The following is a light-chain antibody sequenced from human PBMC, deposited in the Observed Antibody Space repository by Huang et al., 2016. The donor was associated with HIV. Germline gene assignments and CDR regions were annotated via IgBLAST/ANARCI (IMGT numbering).Light chain of an antibody. J-gene: IGKJ1*01. Sequence: DIQMTQSPSTLSASVGARVSITCRASQSISSWLAWYQQKPGKAPKLLIYQASSLQNGVPSRFSGRGSGTEFTLTISSLQPDDFATYYCQQYDSYSRWTFGQGTKVEVK. V-gene: IGKV1-5*03. CDR3: QQYDSYSRWT. CDR2: QAS. CDR1: QSISSW.